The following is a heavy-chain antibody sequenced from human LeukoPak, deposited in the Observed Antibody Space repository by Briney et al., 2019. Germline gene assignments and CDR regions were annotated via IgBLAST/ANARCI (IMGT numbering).Heavy chain of an antibody. CDR2: IYYSGST. J-gene: IGHJ5*02. Sequence: SETLSLTCTVSGSSISSYYWSWIRQPPGKGLEWIGYIYYSGSTNYNPSLKSRVTISVDTSKNQFSLKLSSVTAADTAVYYCARHGSPTGTGAWFDPWGQGTLVTVSS. CDR3: ARHGSPTGTGAWFDP. V-gene: IGHV4-59*08. CDR1: GSSISSYY. D-gene: IGHD1-14*01.